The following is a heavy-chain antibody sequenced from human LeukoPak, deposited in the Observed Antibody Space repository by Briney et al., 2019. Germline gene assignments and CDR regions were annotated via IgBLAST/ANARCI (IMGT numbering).Heavy chain of an antibody. CDR3: ARVDGHAHWFDP. CDR1: GYTFTGYY. J-gene: IGHJ5*02. V-gene: IGHV1-2*02. CDR2: INPNSGGT. Sequence: ASVKVSCKASGYTFTGYYMHWVRQAPGQGLEWMGWINPNSGGTNYAQKFQGRVTMTRDTSISTAYMELSRLRSDDTAVYHCARVDGHAHWFDPRGQGTLVTVSS.